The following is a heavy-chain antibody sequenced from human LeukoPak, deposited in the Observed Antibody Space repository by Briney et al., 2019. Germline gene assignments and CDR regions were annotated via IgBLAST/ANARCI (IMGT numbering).Heavy chain of an antibody. Sequence: GGSLRLSCAASGFTFSSNAINWVRQPPGKGLESLSVISVSDGSTYYADSVKGRFTISRDNTKNTLYLQMNGLRAEDTAIYYCSKAMTASTYYFDSWGQGTLVTVSS. CDR2: ISVSDGST. D-gene: IGHD2-21*02. V-gene: IGHV3-23*01. CDR1: GFTFSSNA. CDR3: SKAMTASTYYFDS. J-gene: IGHJ4*02.